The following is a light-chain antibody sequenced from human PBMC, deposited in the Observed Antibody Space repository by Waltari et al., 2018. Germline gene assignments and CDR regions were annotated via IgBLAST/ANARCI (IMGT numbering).Light chain of an antibody. Sequence: DIVMTQSPDSLPVSLGERATITCKSSQSVLYSTTNKNYLAWYQQKPGQPPKLLIYWASTRESGVPDRFSGSGSRTDFTLTISSLQAEDVAVYYCQQFYTTPWTCGQGTQVEIK. V-gene: IGKV4-1*01. CDR2: WAS. CDR1: QSVLYSTTNKNY. CDR3: QQFYTTPWT. J-gene: IGKJ1*01.